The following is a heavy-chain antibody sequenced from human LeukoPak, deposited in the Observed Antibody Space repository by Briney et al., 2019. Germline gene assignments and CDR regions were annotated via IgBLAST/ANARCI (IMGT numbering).Heavy chain of an antibody. CDR2: VYYNGIT. D-gene: IGHD1-1*01. CDR1: GVSISSYF. J-gene: IGHJ4*02. CDR3: ASQLGGTTFH. V-gene: IGHV4-59*01. Sequence: SETLSLTCTVSGVSISSYFWSWIRQPPGRGLEWIGYVYYNGITNYNPSLKSRVSISLDTSKNQFSLNLNSVTAADTAVYYCASQLGGTTFHWGQGTLVTVSS.